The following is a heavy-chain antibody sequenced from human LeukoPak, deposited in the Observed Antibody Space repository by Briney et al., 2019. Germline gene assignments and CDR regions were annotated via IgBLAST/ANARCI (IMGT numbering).Heavy chain of an antibody. D-gene: IGHD3-10*01. CDR3: ARRAPTELWFGGFDP. CDR1: GGSFSGYY. CDR2: INHSGST. V-gene: IGHV4-34*01. J-gene: IGHJ5*02. Sequence: SETLSLTCAVYGGSFSGYYWSWIRQPPGKGLEWIGEINHSGSTNYNPSLKSRVTISVDTSKNQFSLKLSSVTAADTAVYYCARRAPTELWFGGFDPWGQGTLVTVSS.